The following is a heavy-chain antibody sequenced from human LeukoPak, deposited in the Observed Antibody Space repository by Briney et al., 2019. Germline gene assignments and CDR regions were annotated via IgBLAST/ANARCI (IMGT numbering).Heavy chain of an antibody. D-gene: IGHD3-22*01. CDR3: ARDLVVAGLVP. CDR1: GFTVSSNY. V-gene: IGHV3-66*01. CDR2: IYSGGRT. J-gene: IGHJ5*02. Sequence: GGSLRLSCAASGFTVSSNYMHWVRQAPGKGLEWVSVIYSGGRTYYAKSVKGRFTISRDSSMNTLFLQMNSLRAEDTAIYHCARDLVVAGLVPWGQGTLVLVSS.